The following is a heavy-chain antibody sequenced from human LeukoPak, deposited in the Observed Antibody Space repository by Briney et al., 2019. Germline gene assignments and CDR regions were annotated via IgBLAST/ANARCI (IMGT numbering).Heavy chain of an antibody. D-gene: IGHD5-18*01. CDR3: AGRPTGYSSGYIH. CDR1: GITFSNYA. J-gene: IGHJ4*02. Sequence: GGSLRLSCVASGITFSNYAVSWVRQAPEKGLDWVSVISGSSHKIRYADSVKGRFTISRDNSENIVYLQMNNLRVEDTAVYYCAGRPTGYSSGYIHWGQGTLVTVSS. V-gene: IGHV3-23*01. CDR2: ISGSSHKI.